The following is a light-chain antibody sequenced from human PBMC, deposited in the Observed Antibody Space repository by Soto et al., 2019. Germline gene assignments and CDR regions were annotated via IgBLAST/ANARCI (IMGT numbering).Light chain of an antibody. J-gene: IGKJ1*01. CDR3: QQYGSSPWT. CDR2: GAS. CDR1: QSVSSSY. V-gene: IGKV3-20*01. Sequence: EIALTQSPGTLSLSPGARATLSCRASQSVSSSYLAWYQQKPGQATRPLIYGASSRAIGIPDRFSGSGSGTDFTLTISRLEPEDFAVYYCQQYGSSPWTFGQGTKVEIK.